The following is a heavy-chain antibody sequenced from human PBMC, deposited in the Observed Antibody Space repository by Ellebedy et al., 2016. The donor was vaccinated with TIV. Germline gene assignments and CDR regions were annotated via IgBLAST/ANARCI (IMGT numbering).Heavy chain of an antibody. V-gene: IGHV4-4*02. Sequence: SETLSLTCAVSGGSLSSSNWWSWVRQPPGKGLEWIGEIYHSGSTNYNPSLKSRVTISADTSKNQISLRLSSVTAADTAVYYCARWFGELLYVRWFDPWGQGTLVTVSS. J-gene: IGHJ5*02. CDR3: ARWFGELLYVRWFDP. CDR2: IYHSGST. D-gene: IGHD3-10*01. CDR1: GGSLSSSNW.